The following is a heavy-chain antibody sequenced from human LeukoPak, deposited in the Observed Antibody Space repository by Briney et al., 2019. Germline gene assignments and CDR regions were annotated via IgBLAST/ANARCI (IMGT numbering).Heavy chain of an antibody. J-gene: IGHJ4*02. CDR1: GYTFISYG. Sequence: ASVNVSCKTSGYTFISYGISWVRQAPGQGLEWMGWISAYNSYTNYARKFQPTVTMTTDTSTKTAFLELRNLEADDTAVYYCARGYFDSSGYRYFYDNWGQGTLVTVSS. V-gene: IGHV1-18*01. CDR2: ISAYNSYT. CDR3: ARGYFDSSGYRYFYDN. D-gene: IGHD3-22*01.